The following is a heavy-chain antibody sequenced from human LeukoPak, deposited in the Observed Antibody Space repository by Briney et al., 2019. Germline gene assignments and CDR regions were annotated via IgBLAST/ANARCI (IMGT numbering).Heavy chain of an antibody. CDR1: GFTFSSYA. J-gene: IGHJ4*02. Sequence: GGSLRLSCAASGFTFSSYAMNWVRQAPGKGLEWVSAITSAGNTYYADSVKGRFTISRDSSKNTLYLQMNSLRSEATAVYYCAKGGGPYHLPTDYWGQGTLVTVSS. D-gene: IGHD2-2*01. V-gene: IGHV3-23*01. CDR2: ITSAGNT. CDR3: AKGGGPYHLPTDY.